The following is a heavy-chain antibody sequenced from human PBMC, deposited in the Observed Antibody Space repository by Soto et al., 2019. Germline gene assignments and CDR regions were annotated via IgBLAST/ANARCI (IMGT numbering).Heavy chain of an antibody. D-gene: IGHD3-3*01. CDR3: ARDKQPGDFWSGYQIGWEGIGAFDI. CDR1: GGSISSYY. V-gene: IGHV4-59*01. CDR2: IYYRGST. J-gene: IGHJ3*02. Sequence: SETLSLTCTVSGGSISSYYWSWIRQPPGKGVVGIGDIYYRGSTNYNPPLKSRVTISVDTSKNQFSLKLSSVTAADTAVYYCARDKQPGDFWSGYQIGWEGIGAFDIWGQGTMVTVSS.